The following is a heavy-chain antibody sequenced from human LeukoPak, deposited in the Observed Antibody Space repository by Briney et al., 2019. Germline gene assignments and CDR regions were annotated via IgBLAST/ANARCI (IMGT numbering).Heavy chain of an antibody. J-gene: IGHJ4*02. CDR1: GGSISSYY. CDR2: IYYSGST. CDR3: ARGGYSAYGFDY. V-gene: IGHV4-59*01. D-gene: IGHD5-12*01. Sequence: SETLSLTCTVSGGSISSYYWSWVRQPPGKGLEWIGYIYYSGSTNYNPSLKSRVTISVDTSKNQFSLKLSSVTAADTAVYYCARGGYSAYGFDYWGQGTLVTVSS.